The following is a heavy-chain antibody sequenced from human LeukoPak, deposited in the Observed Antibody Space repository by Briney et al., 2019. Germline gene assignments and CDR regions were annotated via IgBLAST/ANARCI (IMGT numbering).Heavy chain of an antibody. J-gene: IGHJ2*01. CDR3: ARAPTTVVTRYWYFDL. D-gene: IGHD4-23*01. Sequence: AASVKVSCKASGYTFTSYGISWVRQAPGQGLEWMGWISAYNGNTNYAQKLQGRVTMTTDTSTSTAYMELRSLRSDDTAVYYCARAPTTVVTRYWYFDLWGRGTLVTVSS. V-gene: IGHV1-18*01. CDR1: GYTFTSYG. CDR2: ISAYNGNT.